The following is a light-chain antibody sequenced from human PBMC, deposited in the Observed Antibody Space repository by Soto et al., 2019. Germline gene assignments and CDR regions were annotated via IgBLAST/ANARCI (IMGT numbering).Light chain of an antibody. CDR1: TGAVTSGYY. CDR3: LLYYGDAQLGV. J-gene: IGLJ3*02. Sequence: QTVVTQEPSLTVSPGGTVTLTCASSTGAVTSGYYPNWFQQKPGQAPRALIYSTTKKHCWTPARFSGSLLGGKAALTLSGVQHEDEGEHYCLLYYGDAQLGVFGGGTRLTV. V-gene: IGLV7-43*01. CDR2: STT.